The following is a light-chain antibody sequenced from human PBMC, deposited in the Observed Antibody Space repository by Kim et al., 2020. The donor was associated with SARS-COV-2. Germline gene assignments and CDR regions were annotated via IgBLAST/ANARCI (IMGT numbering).Light chain of an antibody. J-gene: IGLJ2*01. CDR1: NSDIGAFEY. Sequence: GQSISISCTESNSDIGAFEYVSWYQQYPGTAPKLLIYDVSNRPSGVSHRFSGFKSANTASLTISGLQAEDEAAYYCSSHTSSNTRVFGGGTKVTVL. CDR2: DVS. V-gene: IGLV2-14*03. CDR3: SSHTSSNTRV.